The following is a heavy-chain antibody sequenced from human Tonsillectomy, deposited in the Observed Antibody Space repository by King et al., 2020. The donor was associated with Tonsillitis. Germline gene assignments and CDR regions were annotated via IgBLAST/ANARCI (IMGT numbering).Heavy chain of an antibody. CDR3: AGEGYSYGLDY. D-gene: IGHD5-18*01. Sequence: QLVQSGAEVKKPGASVKVSCKASGYTFTSYYMHWVRQAPGQGLEWMGIINPSGGSTSYAQKFQGRVTMTRDTSTSTVYMELSSRRSEDTAVYYCAGEGYSYGLDYWGQGTLVTVSS. CDR2: INPSGGST. CDR1: GYTFTSYY. J-gene: IGHJ4*02. V-gene: IGHV1-46*01.